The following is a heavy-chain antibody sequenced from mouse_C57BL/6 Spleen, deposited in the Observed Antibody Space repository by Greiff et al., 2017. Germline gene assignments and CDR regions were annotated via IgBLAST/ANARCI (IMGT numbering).Heavy chain of an antibody. J-gene: IGHJ2*01. CDR2: ISSGGSYT. V-gene: IGHV5-6*02. CDR3: ARRPYFDY. CDR1: GFTFSSYG. Sequence: EVKLQESGGDLVKPGGSLKLSCAASGFTFSSYGMSWVRQTPDKRLEWVATISSGGSYTYYPDSVKGRFTISRDNAKNTLYLQMSSLKSEDTAMYYCARRPYFDYWGQGTTLTVSS.